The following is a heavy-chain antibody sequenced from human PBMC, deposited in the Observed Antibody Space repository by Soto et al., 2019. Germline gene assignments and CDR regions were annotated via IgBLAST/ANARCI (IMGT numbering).Heavy chain of an antibody. V-gene: IGHV4-59*01. CDR2: IYSSGST. J-gene: IGHJ4*02. CDR3: GRESDYGDSIFDY. D-gene: IGHD4-17*01. Sequence: SETLSLTCTVSGGSISNSYWSWIRQSPVRGLEWIGYIYSSGSTNYNPSLESRVTISVDTSKNQFSLKLSSVTAADTAVYYCGRESDYGDSIFDYWGQGTLVTVS. CDR1: GGSISNSY.